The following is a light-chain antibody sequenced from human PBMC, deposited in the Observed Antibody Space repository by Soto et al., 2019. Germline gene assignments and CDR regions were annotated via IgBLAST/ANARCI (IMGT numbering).Light chain of an antibody. V-gene: IGKV1-39*01. Sequence: DIQMTQSPSSLSASVGDRVTITCRASQSINSYLNWYQQQPGKAPNLLIYAASTSQSGVPSRFSGSGSGTEFTLTISSLQPEDFATYYCQQSYSTPFMYTFGQGTKLEI. CDR3: QQSYSTPFMYT. CDR1: QSINSY. J-gene: IGKJ2*01. CDR2: AAS.